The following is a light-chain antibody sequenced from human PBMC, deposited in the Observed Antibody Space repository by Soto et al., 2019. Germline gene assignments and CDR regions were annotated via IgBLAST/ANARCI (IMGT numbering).Light chain of an antibody. V-gene: IGKV1-39*01. CDR3: QQTFTTPHT. J-gene: IGKJ2*01. CDR2: AAS. CDR1: QSISSS. Sequence: DIQMTQSPSSLSVSVGDSVTITCRASQSISSSLNWYQQKPGKAPRLLIYAASTLQSGVPSGFSGSGSGTDFALTISSLQPENFATYYCQQTFTTPHTFGQGTKVDIK.